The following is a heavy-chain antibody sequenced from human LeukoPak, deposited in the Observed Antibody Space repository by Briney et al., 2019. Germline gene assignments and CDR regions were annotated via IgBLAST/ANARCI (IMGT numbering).Heavy chain of an antibody. V-gene: IGHV1-3*01. CDR1: GYTFTSYA. Sequence: ASVKVSCKASGYTFTSYAMHWVRQAPGQRLEWMGWINAGNGNTKYSQKFQGRVTITRDTSASTAYMELSSLRSEDTAVYYCARVYVTAVAGYYYYYGMDVWGQGTTVTVSS. J-gene: IGHJ6*02. CDR2: INAGNGNT. D-gene: IGHD6-19*01. CDR3: ARVYVTAVAGYYYYYGMDV.